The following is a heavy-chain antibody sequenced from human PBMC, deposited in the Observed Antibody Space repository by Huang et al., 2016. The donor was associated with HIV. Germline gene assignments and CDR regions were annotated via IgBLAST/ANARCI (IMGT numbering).Heavy chain of an antibody. CDR1: GYTLTELS. CDR3: ATVYRRFRNHDSGDYYFDY. CDR2: FEPEDGET. Sequence: QVQLVQSGAEVKKPGASVKVSCKVSGYTLTELSMHWVRQAPGKGREWMGGFEPEDGETIYAQKCQGRGTMTEDTSTDTAYMELSSLRSEDTAVYYCATVYRRFRNHDSGDYYFDYWDQGTLVTVSS. D-gene: IGHD3-22*01. V-gene: IGHV1-24*01. J-gene: IGHJ4*02.